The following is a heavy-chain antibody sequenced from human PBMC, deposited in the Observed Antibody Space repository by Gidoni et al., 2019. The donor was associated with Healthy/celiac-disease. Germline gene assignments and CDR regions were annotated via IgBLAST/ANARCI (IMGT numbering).Heavy chain of an antibody. J-gene: IGHJ4*02. CDR3: ATPVCRRRYCTNGVRDYYFDY. D-gene: IGHD2-8*01. Sequence: GRFTISRDNSKNTLYLQMNSLRAEDTAVYYCATPVCRRRYCTNGVRDYYFDYWGQGTLVTVSS. V-gene: IGHV3-23*01.